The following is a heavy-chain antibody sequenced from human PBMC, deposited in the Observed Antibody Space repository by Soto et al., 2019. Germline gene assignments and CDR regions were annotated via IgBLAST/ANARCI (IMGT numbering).Heavy chain of an antibody. V-gene: IGHV3-33*01. Sequence: QVQLVESGGGVVQPGRSLRLSCAASGFTFSSYGMHWVRQAPGKGLEWVAVIWYDGSNKYYADSVKGRFTISRDNSKNTLYLQMNSLRAEDTAVYYCARAHHYDSSGPDNRAVGYWGQGTLVTVSS. J-gene: IGHJ4*02. CDR1: GFTFSSYG. D-gene: IGHD3-22*01. CDR2: IWYDGSNK. CDR3: ARAHHYDSSGPDNRAVGY.